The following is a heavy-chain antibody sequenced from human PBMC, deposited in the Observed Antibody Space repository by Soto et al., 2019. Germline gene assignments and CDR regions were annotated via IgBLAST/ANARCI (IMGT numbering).Heavy chain of an antibody. J-gene: IGHJ6*02. D-gene: IGHD3-16*01. CDR3: ARGGVVGAAEGGYYYGMDV. Sequence: QVQLVQSGAEVKKPGSSVKVSCKASGGTFSSYAISWVRQAPGQGLEWMGGIIPIFGTANYAQKFQGRVTITADESTSTASMGLSSLGSEDTSVYYCARGGVVGAAEGGYYYGMDVCGRGSTVTVSS. CDR1: GGTFSSYA. V-gene: IGHV1-69*12. CDR2: IIPIFGTA.